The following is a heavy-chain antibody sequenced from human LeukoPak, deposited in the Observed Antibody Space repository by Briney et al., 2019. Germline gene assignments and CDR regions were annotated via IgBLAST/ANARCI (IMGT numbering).Heavy chain of an antibody. Sequence: GGSLTLSFAASGFTFSRYSWSGLRQAPGKGLEWVSYISSSSSTRYYADSVKGRFTISRDNAKKLLYLQMNSLRDEDTAVFYCVVEMSTIDYWGQGTLVTVSS. D-gene: IGHD5-24*01. CDR2: ISSSSSTR. V-gene: IGHV3-48*02. J-gene: IGHJ4*02. CDR1: GFTFSRYS. CDR3: VVEMSTIDY.